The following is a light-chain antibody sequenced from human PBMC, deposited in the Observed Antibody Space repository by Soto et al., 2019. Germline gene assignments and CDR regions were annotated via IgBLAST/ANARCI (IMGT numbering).Light chain of an antibody. V-gene: IGKV3-20*01. CDR1: QSVSSSY. CDR3: QQYNNWPPIT. CDR2: GAS. J-gene: IGKJ5*01. Sequence: EIVLTQSPGTLSLSPGERATLSCRASQSVSSSYLAWYQQKPGQAPRLLIYGASSRATGFPDRFSGSGSGTDFTLTISSLQSEDFAVYYCQQYNNWPPITFGQGTRLEIK.